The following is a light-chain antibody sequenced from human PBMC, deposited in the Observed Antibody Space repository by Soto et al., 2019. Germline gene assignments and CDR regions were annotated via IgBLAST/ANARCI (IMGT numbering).Light chain of an antibody. V-gene: IGLV2-14*01. J-gene: IGLJ1*01. CDR3: ASYTSSGTTV. CDR1: SSDIGAYNH. Sequence: QSVLTQPASVSGSPGQSITISCSGSSSDIGAYNHVAWFQQFPGKTPKLVIYGVTNRPSGVSHRYSGSKSGNTASLTISGLQGDDEADYYCASYTSSGTTVFGTGTKVTV. CDR2: GVT.